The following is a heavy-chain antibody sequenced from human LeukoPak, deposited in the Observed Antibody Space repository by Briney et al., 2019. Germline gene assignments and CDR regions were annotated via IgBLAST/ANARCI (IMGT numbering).Heavy chain of an antibody. Sequence: GASVKVSCKTSGYTSTTYGISWVRQAPGQGLEWMGWTCNTYTHYAQTLRDRLTMTTDTSTSTAYMELRSLRSDDTAVYYCARGGYIVATADAPHRPEDDAFDIWGQGTMVTVSS. V-gene: IGHV1-18*01. J-gene: IGHJ3*02. CDR1: GYTSTTYG. CDR2: TCNTYT. D-gene: IGHD5-12*01. CDR3: ARGGYIVATADAPHRPEDDAFDI.